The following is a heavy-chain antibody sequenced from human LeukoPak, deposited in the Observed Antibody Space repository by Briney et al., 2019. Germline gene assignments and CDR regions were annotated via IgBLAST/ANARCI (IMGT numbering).Heavy chain of an antibody. CDR2: IYYSGST. CDR3: ACYKIVERNFDF. CDR1: GGSISSYY. V-gene: IGHV4-59*01. D-gene: IGHD5-24*01. Sequence: SETLSLTCTVSGGSISSYYWSWIRQPPGKGLEWIGYIYYSGSTNYNPSLKSRVTISVDTSKNQFSLKLSSVTAADTAVYYCACYKIVERNFDFWGQGTLVTVSS. J-gene: IGHJ4*02.